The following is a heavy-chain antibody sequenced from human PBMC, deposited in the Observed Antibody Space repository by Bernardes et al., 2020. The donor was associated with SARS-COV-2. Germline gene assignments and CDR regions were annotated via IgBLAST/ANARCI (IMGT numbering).Heavy chain of an antibody. Sequence: GGSLRLSCAASGFTFSSYAMSWVRQAPGKGLEWVSAISCSGGSTYYADSVKGRFTISRDNSKNTLYLQMNSLRAEDTAVYYCAKTDTAMVTTFNFDYWGQGTLVTVSS. CDR1: GFTFSSYA. V-gene: IGHV3-23*01. J-gene: IGHJ4*02. CDR2: ISCSGGST. D-gene: IGHD5-18*01. CDR3: AKTDTAMVTTFNFDY.